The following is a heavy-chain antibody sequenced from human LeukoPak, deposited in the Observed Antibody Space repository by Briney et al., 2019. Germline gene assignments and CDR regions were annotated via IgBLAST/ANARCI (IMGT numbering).Heavy chain of an antibody. CDR2: IIPIFGTA. CDR3: ARDRNYDSSGYYLPFDY. CDR1: GGTFSSYA. Sequence: SVKVSCKASGGTFSSYAISWVRQAPGQGLEWMGGIIPIFGTANYAQKFQGRVTITADESTSTAYMELSSLRSEDTAVYYCARDRNYDSSGYYLPFDYWGQGTLVTVSS. D-gene: IGHD3-22*01. J-gene: IGHJ4*02. V-gene: IGHV1-69*13.